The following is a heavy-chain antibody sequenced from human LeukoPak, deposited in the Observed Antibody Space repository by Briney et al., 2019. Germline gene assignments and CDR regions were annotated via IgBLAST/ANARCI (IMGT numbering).Heavy chain of an antibody. J-gene: IGHJ6*03. CDR3: ARVLRYCSGGNCYSGGLGYMDV. D-gene: IGHD2-15*01. Sequence: GGSLRLSCAASGFTFNNYDMNWVRQAPGKGLQWVAVISKDGTNKYYADSVKGRFTISSDNAKNSLFLQMNSLRAEDTAVYYCARVLRYCSGGNCYSGGLGYMDVWGKGTTVTISS. CDR1: GFTFNNYD. V-gene: IGHV3-30*03. CDR2: ISKDGTNK.